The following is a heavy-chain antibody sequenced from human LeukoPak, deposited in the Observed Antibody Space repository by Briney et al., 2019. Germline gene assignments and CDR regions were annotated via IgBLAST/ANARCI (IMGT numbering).Heavy chain of an antibody. CDR2: IIPIFGTA. V-gene: IGHV1-69*13. CDR3: ARSGDPNPPFDY. CDR1: GGTFSSYA. Sequence: ASVKVSCKASGGTFSSYAISWVRQAPGQGLEWMGGIIPIFGTANYAQKFQGRVTITADESTSTAYMELSSLRSDDTAVYYCARSGDPNPPFDYWGQGTLVTVSS. D-gene: IGHD5-24*01. J-gene: IGHJ4*02.